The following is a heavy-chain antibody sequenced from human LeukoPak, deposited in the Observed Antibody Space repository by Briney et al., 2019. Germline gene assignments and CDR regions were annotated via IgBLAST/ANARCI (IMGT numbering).Heavy chain of an antibody. CDR1: GFTFSTYA. CDR2: ISYDGSNK. J-gene: IGHJ3*02. Sequence: GGSLRLSCAASGFTFSTYAMAWVRQAPGKGLEWVAVISYDGSNKYYADSVKGRFTISRDNSKNTLYLQMSSLRAEDTAVYYCTRPRIEDFWSGLFGTAFDIWGQGTMVTVSS. CDR3: TRPRIEDFWSGLFGTAFDI. D-gene: IGHD3-3*01. V-gene: IGHV3-30*04.